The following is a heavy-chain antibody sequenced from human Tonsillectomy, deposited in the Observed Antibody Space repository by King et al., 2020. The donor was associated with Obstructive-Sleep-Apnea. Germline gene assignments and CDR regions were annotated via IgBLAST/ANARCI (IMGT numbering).Heavy chain of an antibody. CDR3: ARHYRGTEHPYYYDSSGYYLVDY. D-gene: IGHD3-22*01. V-gene: IGHV4-39*01. J-gene: IGHJ4*02. Sequence: QLQESGPGLVKPSETLSLTCTVSGGSISSSSYYWGWIRQPPGKGLEWIGSIYYSGSTYYNPSLKSRVTISVDTSKNQFSLKLSSVTAADTAVYYCARHYRGTEHPYYYDSSGYYLVDYWGQGTLVTVSS. CDR2: IYYSGST. CDR1: GGSISSSSYY.